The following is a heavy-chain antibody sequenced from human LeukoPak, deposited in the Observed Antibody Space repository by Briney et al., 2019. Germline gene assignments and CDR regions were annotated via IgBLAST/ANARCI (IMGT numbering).Heavy chain of an antibody. CDR3: ATSSSSWYYFDY. CDR1: GYTFTSYG. CDR2: ISAYNGNT. V-gene: IGHV1-18*04. D-gene: IGHD6-13*01. Sequence: ASVKVSCKASGYTFTSYGISWVRQAPGQGLEWMGWISAYNGNTNYAQKHQGRVTMTTDTSTSTAYMELRSLRSDDTAVYYCATSSSSWYYFDYWGQGTLVTVSS. J-gene: IGHJ4*02.